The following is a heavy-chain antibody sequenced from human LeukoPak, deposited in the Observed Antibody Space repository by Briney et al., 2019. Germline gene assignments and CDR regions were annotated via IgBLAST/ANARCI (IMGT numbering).Heavy chain of an antibody. Sequence: GESLKISCKGSEYSFTSYWIGWVRQMPGKGLEWMGIIYPGDSDTRYSPSFQGQVTISADKSISTSDLKWNSLKASNTAMYYCARSGLLDYWGQGTLVTVSS. CDR3: ARSGLLDY. J-gene: IGHJ4*02. V-gene: IGHV5-51*01. CDR1: EYSFTSYW. CDR2: IYPGDSDT. D-gene: IGHD3/OR15-3a*01.